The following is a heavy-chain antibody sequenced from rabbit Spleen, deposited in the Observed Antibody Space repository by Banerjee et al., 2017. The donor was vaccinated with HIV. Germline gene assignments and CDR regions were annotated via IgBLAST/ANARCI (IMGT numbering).Heavy chain of an antibody. CDR2: IATDSSGFT. D-gene: IGHD1-1*01. Sequence: QSLEESGGDLVKPGASLTLTCTASGFSFSSNWICWVRQAPGKGLEWIACIATDSSGFTYFATWAKGRFTISRTSSTTVTLRMTSLTATDTATYFCARDLVGVIGWNFYLWGQGTLVTVS. V-gene: IGHV1S40*01. CDR1: GFSFSSNW. CDR3: ARDLVGVIGWNFYL. J-gene: IGHJ4*01.